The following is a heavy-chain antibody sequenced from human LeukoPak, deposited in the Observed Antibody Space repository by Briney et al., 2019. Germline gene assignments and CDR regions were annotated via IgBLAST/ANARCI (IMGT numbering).Heavy chain of an antibody. J-gene: IGHJ4*02. CDR2: ISYDGGNK. CDR3: ARERRSSSWFFDH. Sequence: GGSLRLSCVAYGYTFSDYCMHWVRQAPGKGLDWVAFISYDGGNKHFADSVNGRFTISRDNSRNTLYMEMNSQRAEDPAVYYCARERRSSSWFFDHWGKGNLVSVFS. V-gene: IGHV3-30*03. D-gene: IGHD6-13*01. CDR1: GYTFSDYC.